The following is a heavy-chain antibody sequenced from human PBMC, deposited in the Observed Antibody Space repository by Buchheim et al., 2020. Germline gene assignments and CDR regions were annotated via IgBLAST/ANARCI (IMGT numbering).Heavy chain of an antibody. CDR3: ARDRLALITVTTHYYYDGMDV. J-gene: IGHJ6*02. CDR1: GGSFSGYY. CDR2: INHSGNT. V-gene: IGHV4-34*01. Sequence: QVQLQQWGAGLLKPSETLSLTCAVSGGSFSGYYWSWIRQPPGKGLEWIGEINHSGNTSYNPSLKSRVTISVDMSKNHFSLKLRDMTATDTAVYYWARDRLALITVTTHYYYDGMDVWGQGTT. D-gene: IGHD4-17*01.